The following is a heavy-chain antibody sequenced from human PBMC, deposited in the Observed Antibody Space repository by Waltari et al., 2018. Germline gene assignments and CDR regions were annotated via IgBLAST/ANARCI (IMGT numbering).Heavy chain of an antibody. CDR1: GFTFSSYA. D-gene: IGHD3-22*01. CDR2: ISGSGGST. CDR3: AKDLHRVSYYDSSGYPF. J-gene: IGHJ4*02. V-gene: IGHV3-23*01. Sequence: EVQLLESGGGLVQPGGSLRLSCAASGFTFSSYALSWVRQAPGTGLEWVSAISGSGGSTYYADSVKGRFTISRDNSKNTLYLQMNSLRAEDTAVYYCAKDLHRVSYYDSSGYPFWGQGTLVTVSS.